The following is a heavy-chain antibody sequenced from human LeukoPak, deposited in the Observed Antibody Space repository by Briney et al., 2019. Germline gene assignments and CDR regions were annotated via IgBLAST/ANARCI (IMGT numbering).Heavy chain of an antibody. CDR2: IYYSGST. V-gene: IGHV4-31*03. CDR3: ARDQGYCSSTSCHTGAADAFDI. CDR1: GGSISSGGYY. Sequence: SETLSLTCTVSGGSISSGGYYWSWIRQHPGKGLEWIGYIYYSGSTYYNPSLKSRVTTSVDASKNQFSLKLSSVTAADTAVYYCARDQGYCSSTSCHTGAADAFDIWGQGTMVTVSS. D-gene: IGHD2-2*02. J-gene: IGHJ3*02.